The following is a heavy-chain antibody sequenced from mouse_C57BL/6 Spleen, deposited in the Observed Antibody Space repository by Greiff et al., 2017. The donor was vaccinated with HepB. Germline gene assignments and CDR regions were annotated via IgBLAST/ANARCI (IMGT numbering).Heavy chain of an antibody. Sequence: QVQLQQPGAELVRPGPSVKLSCKASGYTFTSYWMHWVKQRPGQGLEWIGVIDPSDSYTNYNQKFKGKATLTVDTYSSTAYMQLSSLTSEDSAVYYCARGGSSGYFDDWGKGTTLTVSS. J-gene: IGHJ2*01. CDR2: IDPSDSYT. CDR1: GYTFTSYW. CDR3: ARGGSSGYFDD. D-gene: IGHD3-2*02. V-gene: IGHV1-59*01.